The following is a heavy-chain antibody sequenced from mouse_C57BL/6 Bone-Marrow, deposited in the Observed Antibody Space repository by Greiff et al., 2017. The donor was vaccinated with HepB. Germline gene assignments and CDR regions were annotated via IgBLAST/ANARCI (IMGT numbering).Heavy chain of an antibody. J-gene: IGHJ1*03. CDR2: IRLKSDNYAT. CDR3: GTVVPHWYFDV. D-gene: IGHD1-1*01. V-gene: IGHV6-3*01. CDR1: GFTFSNYW. Sequence: EVMLVESGGGLVQPGGSMKLSCVASGFTFSNYWMNWVRQSPEKGLEWVAQIRLKSDNYATHYAESVKGRFTISRDDSKSSVYLQMNNLRAEDTGIYYCGTVVPHWYFDVWGTGTTVTVSS.